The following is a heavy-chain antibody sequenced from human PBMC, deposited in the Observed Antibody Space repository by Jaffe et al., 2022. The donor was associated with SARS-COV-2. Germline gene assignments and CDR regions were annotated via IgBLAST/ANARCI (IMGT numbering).Heavy chain of an antibody. CDR3: ARDLASGATDY. CDR2: IKPDGSGK. CDR1: GFTFTTSW. J-gene: IGHJ4*02. V-gene: IGHV3-7*01. D-gene: IGHD7-27*01. Sequence: EVQLVESGGGLVQPGGSLRLSCAASGFTFTTSWMSWVRQAPGKGLEWVANIKPDGSGKYYVDSAKGRFTISRDNAKNSLYLQMSSLRAEDTAVYYCARDLASGATDYWGQGTLVTVSS.